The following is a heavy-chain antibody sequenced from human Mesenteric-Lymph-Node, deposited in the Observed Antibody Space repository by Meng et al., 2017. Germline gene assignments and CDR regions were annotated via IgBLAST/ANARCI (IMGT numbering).Heavy chain of an antibody. CDR2: IKQDGSEK. CDR3: ARSTVTTTILSYYYGMDV. D-gene: IGHD4-17*01. J-gene: IGHJ6*02. CDR1: GFTFSSYW. V-gene: IGHV3-7*01. Sequence: GESLKISCAASGFTFSSYWMSWVRQAPGKGLEWVANIKQDGSEKYYVDSVKGRFTISRDNAKNSLYLQMNSLRAEDTAVYYCARSTVTTTILSYYYGMDVWGQGTTVTVSS.